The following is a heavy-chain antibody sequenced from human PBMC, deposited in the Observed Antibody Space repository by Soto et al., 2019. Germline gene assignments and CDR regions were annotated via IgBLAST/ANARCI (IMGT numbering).Heavy chain of an antibody. D-gene: IGHD6-13*01. CDR3: ARGIAAAGTGLRYYYYGMDV. CDR2: IIPIFGTA. V-gene: IGHV1-69*13. CDR1: GGTFSSYA. Sequence: ASVKVSCKASGGTFSSYAISWVRQAPGQGLEWMGGIIPIFGTANYAQKFQGRVTITADESTSTAYMELSSLRSEDTAVYYCARGIAAAGTGLRYYYYGMDVWGQGTTVTVSS. J-gene: IGHJ6*02.